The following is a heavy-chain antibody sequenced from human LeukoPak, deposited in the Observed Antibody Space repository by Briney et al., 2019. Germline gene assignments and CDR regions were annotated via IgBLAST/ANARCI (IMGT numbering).Heavy chain of an antibody. D-gene: IGHD1-1*01. Sequence: GGSLRLSCAASGFPFSSYAMYWVRQAPGKGLEWVAFIRYDGSNKYYADSVKGRFTISRDNSKNTLYLQMNSLRAEDTAVYYCAKFSGTIETIDYWGQGTLVTVSS. CDR1: GFPFSSYA. J-gene: IGHJ4*02. V-gene: IGHV3-30*02. CDR3: AKFSGTIETIDY. CDR2: IRYDGSNK.